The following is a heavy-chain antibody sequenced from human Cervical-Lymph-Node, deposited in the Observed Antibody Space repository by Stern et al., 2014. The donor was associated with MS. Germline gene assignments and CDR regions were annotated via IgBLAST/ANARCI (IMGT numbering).Heavy chain of an antibody. CDR2: IVPIFGTA. CDR3: ARDSTTGMDV. Sequence: VQLVESGAEVKTPGSSVKVSCKTSGDTFSSYAISWVRQAPGQGLEWMGGIVPIFGTANYAGRFQGRVTITADVSTNTAYMELSRLGSDDTAVYYCARDSTTGMDVWGQGTTVTVSS. D-gene: IGHD1-1*01. J-gene: IGHJ6*02. CDR1: GDTFSSYA. V-gene: IGHV1-69*01.